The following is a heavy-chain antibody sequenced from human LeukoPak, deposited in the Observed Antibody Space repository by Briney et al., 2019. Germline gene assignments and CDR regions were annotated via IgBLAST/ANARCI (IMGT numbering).Heavy chain of an antibody. J-gene: IGHJ4*02. V-gene: IGHV1-24*01. D-gene: IGHD6-19*01. CDR3: ATRSSGWSHYIY. CDR1: GYTLTELS. CDR2: FDPEDGET. Sequence: ASVKVSCKVSGYTLTELSMHWLRQAPGKGLEGMGGFDPEDGETIYAQKFQGRVTVTEDTSTATAYMELSSLSSEDTAVYYCATRSSGWSHYIYWGQGTLVTVSS.